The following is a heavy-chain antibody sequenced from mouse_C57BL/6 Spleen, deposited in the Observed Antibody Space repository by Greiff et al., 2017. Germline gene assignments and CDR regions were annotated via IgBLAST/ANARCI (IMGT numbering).Heavy chain of an antibody. Sequence: VQLKQSGPELVKPGASVKIPCKASGYTFTDYNMDWVKQSHGKSLEWIGDINPNNGGTIYNQKFKGKATLTVDKSSSTAYMELRSLTSEDTAVYYCARNHGSSFYAMDYWGQGTSVTVSS. J-gene: IGHJ4*01. CDR1: GYTFTDYN. V-gene: IGHV1-18*01. D-gene: IGHD1-1*01. CDR3: ARNHGSSFYAMDY. CDR2: INPNNGGT.